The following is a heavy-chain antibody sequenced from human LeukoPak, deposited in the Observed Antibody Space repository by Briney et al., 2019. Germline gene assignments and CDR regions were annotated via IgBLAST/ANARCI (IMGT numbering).Heavy chain of an antibody. Sequence: SETLSLTRTVSGGSISSYYWSWIRQPPGKGLERIGYIYYSGSTNYSPSLKSRVTISVDTSKNQFSLKLSSVTAADTAVYYCARLPPGPLDAFDIWGQGTMVTVSS. CDR3: ARLPPGPLDAFDI. V-gene: IGHV4-59*01. J-gene: IGHJ3*02. CDR1: GGSISSYY. CDR2: IYYSGST.